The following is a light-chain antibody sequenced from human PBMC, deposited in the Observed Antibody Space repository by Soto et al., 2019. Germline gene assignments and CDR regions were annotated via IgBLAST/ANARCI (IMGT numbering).Light chain of an antibody. J-gene: IGLJ1*01. CDR1: SSDIGGYDF. V-gene: IGLV2-8*01. Sequence: QSALTQPPSASGSPGQSVTISCTGTSSDIGGYDFVSWFQQHPDKAPKLIIYDVNKRPSGVPDRFSGSRSGNTASLTVSGLQAEDEADYSCSSFAVSHIVFGTGTKLTVL. CDR3: SSFAVSHIV. CDR2: DVN.